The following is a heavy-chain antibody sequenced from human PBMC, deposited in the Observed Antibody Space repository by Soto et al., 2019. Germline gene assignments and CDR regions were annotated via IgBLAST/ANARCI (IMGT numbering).Heavy chain of an antibody. CDR2: INPNSGGT. CDR1: GYTFTGYY. J-gene: IGHJ6*02. D-gene: IGHD2-2*01. CDR3: ARDLSYCSSTSCHTADYYYYGMDV. Sequence: ASVKVSCKASGYTFTGYYMHWVRQAPGQGLEWMGWINPNSGGTNYAQKFQGWVTMTRDTSTSTAYMELSRLRSDDTAVYYCARDLSYCSSTSCHTADYYYYGMDVWGQGTTVTGSS. V-gene: IGHV1-2*04.